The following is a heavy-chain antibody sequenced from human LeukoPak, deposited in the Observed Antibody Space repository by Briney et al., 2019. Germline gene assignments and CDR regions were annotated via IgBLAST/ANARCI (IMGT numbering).Heavy chain of an antibody. Sequence: ETLSLTCTVSGGSISSSSHYWGWIRQPPGKGLEWIGNIYYSGSTYYNPSLKSRVAISLDASKSQFYLKLNSVTAADTAVYYCARRVRSADYRLDYWGQGTLVTVSS. D-gene: IGHD4-11*01. CDR3: ARRVRSADYRLDY. CDR1: GGSISSSSHY. V-gene: IGHV4-39*07. CDR2: IYYSGST. J-gene: IGHJ4*02.